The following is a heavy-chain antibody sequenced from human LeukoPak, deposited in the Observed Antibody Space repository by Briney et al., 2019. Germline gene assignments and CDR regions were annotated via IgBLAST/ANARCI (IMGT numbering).Heavy chain of an antibody. Sequence: SETLSLTCTVSGYSISSGYLWGWIRQPPGKGLEWIGSIDGSGSSYYNPSLKSRVIISVDTSRNQFSLKMTSVTAADTAVYYCARHPKIYSSGWYNWFDPWGQGTLVTVSS. CDR1: GYSISSGYL. J-gene: IGHJ5*02. D-gene: IGHD6-19*01. CDR3: ARHPKIYSSGWYNWFDP. V-gene: IGHV4-38-2*02. CDR2: IDGSGSS.